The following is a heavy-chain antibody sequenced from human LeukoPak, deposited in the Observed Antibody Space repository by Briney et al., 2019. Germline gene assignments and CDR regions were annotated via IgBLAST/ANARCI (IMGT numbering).Heavy chain of an antibody. CDR1: GFTFSSYW. J-gene: IGHJ6*03. CDR3: AKGLDKKNYYYMDV. CDR2: IKQDGSEK. V-gene: IGHV3-7*01. Sequence: GGSLRLSCAASGFTFSSYWMSWVRHAPGKGLEWVANIKQDGSEKYYVDSVKGRFTISRDNAKNSLYLQMNSLRAEDTAVYYCAKGLDKKNYYYMDVWGKGTTVTVSS. D-gene: IGHD2-2*03.